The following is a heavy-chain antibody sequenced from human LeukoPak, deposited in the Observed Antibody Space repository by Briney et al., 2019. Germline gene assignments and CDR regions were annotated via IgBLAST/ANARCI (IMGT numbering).Heavy chain of an antibody. CDR2: ISYDGSNK. CDR1: GFTFSSYA. Sequence: GRSLRLSCAASGFTFSSYAMHWVRQAPGKGLEWVAVISYDGSNKYYADSVKGRFTISRDNSKNTPYLQMNSLRAEDTAVYYCARSVSGIDYWGQGTLVTVSS. J-gene: IGHJ4*02. CDR3: ARSVSGIDY. V-gene: IGHV3-30-3*01. D-gene: IGHD5/OR15-5a*01.